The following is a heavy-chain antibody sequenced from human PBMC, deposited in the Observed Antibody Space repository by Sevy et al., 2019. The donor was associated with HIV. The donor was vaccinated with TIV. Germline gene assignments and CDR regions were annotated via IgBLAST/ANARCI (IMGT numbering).Heavy chain of an antibody. V-gene: IGHV4-31*03. CDR2: IYYSGST. CDR3: ARDTAYYYDSSPGAFDI. CDR1: GGSISSGGYY. Sequence: SETLSLTCTVSGGSISSGGYYWNWIRQHPGKGLEWIGYIYYSGSTYYNPSLKSRVTISVDTSKNQFSLKLSSVTAADTAVYYCARDTAYYYDSSPGAFDIWGQGTMVTVSS. J-gene: IGHJ3*02. D-gene: IGHD3-22*01.